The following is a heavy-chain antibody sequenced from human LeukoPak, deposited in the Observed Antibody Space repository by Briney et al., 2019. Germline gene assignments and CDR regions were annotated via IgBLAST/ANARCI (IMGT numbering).Heavy chain of an antibody. V-gene: IGHV4-30-4*01. J-gene: IGHJ5*02. CDR2: IYYSGST. Sequence: SETLSLTCTVSGGSISSGDYYWSWIRQPPGKGLEWIGYIYYSGSTYYNPSLKSRVTISVDTSENRFSLKLSSVTAADTAVYYCARGDYGGIAAAGAPYNWFDPWGQGTLVTVSS. D-gene: IGHD6-13*01. CDR3: ARGDYGGIAAAGAPYNWFDP. CDR1: GGSISSGDYY.